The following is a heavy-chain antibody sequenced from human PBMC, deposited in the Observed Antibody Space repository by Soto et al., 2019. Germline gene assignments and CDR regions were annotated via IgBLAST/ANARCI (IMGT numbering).Heavy chain of an antibody. V-gene: IGHV3-23*01. J-gene: IGHJ4*02. D-gene: IGHD2-21*02. CDR1: GFTFSSYA. CDR2: ISGSGGST. CDR3: AKVLATNLWGLTAIMAQYYFDF. Sequence: PGGSLRLSCAASGFTFSSYAMSWVRQAPGKGLEWVSAISGSGGSTYYADSVKGRFTISRDNSKNTLYLQMNSLRAEDTAVYCCAKVLATNLWGLTAIMAQYYFDFWGQGTLVTVSS.